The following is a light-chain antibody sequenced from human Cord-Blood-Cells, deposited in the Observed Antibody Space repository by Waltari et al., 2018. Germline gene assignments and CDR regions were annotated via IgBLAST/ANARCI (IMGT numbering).Light chain of an antibody. CDR2: YDS. CDR1: NIGSKS. V-gene: IGLV3-21*04. CDR3: QVWDSSSDRVV. J-gene: IGLJ2*01. Sequence: SYVLTQSPSVSVAPGKTARITCGGNNIGSKSGHWYQQKPGQAPVLVIYYDSDRPSGIPERFSGSNSGNTATLTISRVEAGDEADYYCQVWDSSSDRVVFGGGTKLTVL.